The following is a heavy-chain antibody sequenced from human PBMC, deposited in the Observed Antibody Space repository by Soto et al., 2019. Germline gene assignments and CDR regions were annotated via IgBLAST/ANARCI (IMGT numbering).Heavy chain of an antibody. V-gene: IGHV1-18*04. D-gene: IGHD3-3*01. J-gene: IGHJ6*02. CDR1: GDTFTSSG. CDR2: ISAYNGNT. CDR3: ARELPARLFRVVLGGYDYYGMDV. Sequence: AAAQVSCKASGDTFTSSGISWWRQARVQGVEWMGWISAYNGNTNYAQTPQGRVPMTTDTSTSTAYMELRSLRSDDTAVDSCARELPARLFRVVLGGYDYYGMDVGGQGTTVTVSS.